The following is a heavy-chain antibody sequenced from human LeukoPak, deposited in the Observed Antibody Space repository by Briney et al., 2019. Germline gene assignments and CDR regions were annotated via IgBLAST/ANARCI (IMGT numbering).Heavy chain of an antibody. J-gene: IGHJ4*02. CDR1: GFTFSNHI. V-gene: IGHV3-30*02. CDR2: IRFDGTNR. Sequence: GGSLRLSCAASGFTFSNHIMHWVRQAPGKGLEWVSFIRFDGTNRRYVDSVKGRFTISRDNPNNMLYLQMNSLKFDDTAVYYCARDAYHSGDLDQWGEGTLVIVSS. D-gene: IGHD3/OR15-3a*01. CDR3: ARDAYHSGDLDQ.